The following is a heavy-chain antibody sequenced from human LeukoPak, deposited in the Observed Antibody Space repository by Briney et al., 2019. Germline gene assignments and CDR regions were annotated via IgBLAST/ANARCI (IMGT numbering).Heavy chain of an antibody. Sequence: GGSLRLSCAASGFTFSSYGMHWVRQAPGKGLEWVAVISYDGSNKYYADSVKGRFTISRDNSKNTLYLQMNSLRAEDTAVYYCARDYGDYAYFDYWGQGTLVTVSS. D-gene: IGHD4-17*01. V-gene: IGHV3-30*03. CDR2: ISYDGSNK. CDR1: GFTFSSYG. CDR3: ARDYGDYAYFDY. J-gene: IGHJ4*02.